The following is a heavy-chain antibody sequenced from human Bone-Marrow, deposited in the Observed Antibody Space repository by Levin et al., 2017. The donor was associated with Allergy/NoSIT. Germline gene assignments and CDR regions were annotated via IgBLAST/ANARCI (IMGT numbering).Heavy chain of an antibody. V-gene: IGHV4-34*01. J-gene: IGHJ4*02. CDR3: ARGPLGKYCTGGTCYSAGTYYFDF. CDR1: GGSFSAYY. D-gene: IGHD2-15*01. CDR2: ISHTGGT. Sequence: SQTLSLTCAVYGGSFSAYYWSWIRQPPGKGLEWIGHISHTGGTTYNPSPKSRVTISVDTSKNQFSLRLSSATAADTAIYYCARGPLGKYCTGGTCYSAGTYYFDFWGQGSLLTVS.